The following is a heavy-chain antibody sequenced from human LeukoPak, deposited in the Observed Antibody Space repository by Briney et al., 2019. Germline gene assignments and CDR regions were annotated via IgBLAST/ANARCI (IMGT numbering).Heavy chain of an antibody. CDR2: IYYSGST. CDR3: ASITMTPLGSDNWYFDL. V-gene: IGHV4-39*07. D-gene: IGHD3-22*01. Sequence: NPSETLSLTCTVSGGSISSSSYYWGWIRQPPGKGLEWIGSIYYSGSTYYNPSLKSRVTISVDTSKNQFSLKLSSVTAADTAVYYCASITMTPLGSDNWYFDLWGRGTLVTVSS. J-gene: IGHJ2*01. CDR1: GGSISSSSYY.